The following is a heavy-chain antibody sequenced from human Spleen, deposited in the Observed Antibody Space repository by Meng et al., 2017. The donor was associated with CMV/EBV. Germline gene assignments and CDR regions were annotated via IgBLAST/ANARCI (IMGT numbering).Heavy chain of an antibody. J-gene: IGHJ4*02. Sequence: RLAYVVSGITFSRYAFYWARQSPGKGLEWVALISYDESNRCYGDSVKGRFTISRDNSKNTLYLQMNSLRAEDTAVYYCASVWGYVPYWGQGILVTVSS. CDR1: GITFSRYA. CDR3: ASVWGYVPY. D-gene: IGHD7-27*01. CDR2: ISYDESNR. V-gene: IGHV3-30*14.